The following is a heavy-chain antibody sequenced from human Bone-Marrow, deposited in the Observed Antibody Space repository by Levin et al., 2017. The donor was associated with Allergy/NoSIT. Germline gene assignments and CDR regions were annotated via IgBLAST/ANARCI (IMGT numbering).Heavy chain of an antibody. V-gene: IGHV3-74*01. Sequence: GESLKISCAASGFTFSSYWMHWVRQAPGKGLVWVSRIKSDGSSTSYADSVKGRFTVSRDNAKNTLYLQLNSLRAEDTAVYYCAREADYYGMDVWGQGTTVTVSS. CDR2: IKSDGSST. CDR3: AREADYYGMDV. D-gene: IGHD6-19*01. J-gene: IGHJ6*02. CDR1: GFTFSSYW.